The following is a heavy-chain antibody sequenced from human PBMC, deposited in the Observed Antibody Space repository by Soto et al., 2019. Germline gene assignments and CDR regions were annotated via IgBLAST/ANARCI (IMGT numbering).Heavy chain of an antibody. CDR3: ARDLTGYAMDV. D-gene: IGHD2-2*01. J-gene: IGHJ6*02. V-gene: IGHV3-48*03. CDR2: IDASGTVI. Sequence: GGSLRLSCVASTFTLSNYHMDWVRQAPGKGLEWLAYIDASGTVIYHADSVRGRFTVSRDNARNSLSLQMNSLRAEDTAVYYCARDLTGYAMDVWGQGTTVTVYS. CDR1: TFTLSNYH.